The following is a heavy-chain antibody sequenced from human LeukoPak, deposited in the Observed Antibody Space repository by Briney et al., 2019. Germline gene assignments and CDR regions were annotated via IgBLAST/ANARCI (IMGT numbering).Heavy chain of an antibody. CDR3: ARHAGLRFFANGGG. Sequence: SETLSLTCAVYGGSFSGYYWSWIRQPPGKGLEWIGEINHSGSTNYNPSLKSRVTISVDTSKNQFSLKLSSVTAADTAVYYCARHAGLRFFANGGGWGQGTTVTVSS. CDR1: GGSFSGYY. J-gene: IGHJ6*02. CDR2: INHSGST. V-gene: IGHV4-34*01. D-gene: IGHD3-3*01.